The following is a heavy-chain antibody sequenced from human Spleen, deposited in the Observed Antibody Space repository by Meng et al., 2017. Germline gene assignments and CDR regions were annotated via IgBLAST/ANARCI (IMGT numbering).Heavy chain of an antibody. Sequence: VQLMQSGAEVTKPGASVKVSCKASGYTVAAYWIQWVRQAPGQGLEWMGRIDPKSDNTHYAQKFQGRVTMTRDTSISTAYMELSGLRSDDTAVYYCARDEDISAAGYLLGDFWGQGTLVTVSS. J-gene: IGHJ4*02. CDR1: GYTVAAYW. V-gene: IGHV1-2*06. D-gene: IGHD6-13*01. CDR3: ARDEDISAAGYLLGDF. CDR2: IDPKSDNT.